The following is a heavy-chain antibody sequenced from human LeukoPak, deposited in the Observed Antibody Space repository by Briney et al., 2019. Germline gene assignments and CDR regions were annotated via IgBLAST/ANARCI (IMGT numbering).Heavy chain of an antibody. CDR3: ARGFADFVWGSYPSSY. J-gene: IGHJ4*02. CDR2: ITGSSTYI. CDR1: GFTFSSYS. D-gene: IGHD3-16*02. V-gene: IGHV3-21*01. Sequence: RTGGSLRLSCAASGFTFSSYSMNWFRQAPGKGLEWVSSITGSSTYIHYADSVKGRFTISRDNAKNSLYLQMNSLRAEDTAVYYCARGFADFVWGSYPSSYWGQGILVTVSS.